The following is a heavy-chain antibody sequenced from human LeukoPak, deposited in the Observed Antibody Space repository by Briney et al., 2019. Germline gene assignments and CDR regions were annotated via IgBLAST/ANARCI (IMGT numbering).Heavy chain of an antibody. CDR2: IYHSGST. J-gene: IGHJ4*02. D-gene: IGHD3-22*01. CDR1: GDSISSRNW. CDR3: ASWGDYYDSSGYYLKGLGLYYFDY. V-gene: IGHV4-38-2*01. Sequence: SETLSLTCSVSGDSISSRNWWTWVRQTPEKGLEWIGSIYHSGSTYYNPSLKSRVTISVDTSKNQFSLKLSSVTAADTAVYYCASWGDYYDSSGYYLKGLGLYYFDYWGQGTLVTVSS.